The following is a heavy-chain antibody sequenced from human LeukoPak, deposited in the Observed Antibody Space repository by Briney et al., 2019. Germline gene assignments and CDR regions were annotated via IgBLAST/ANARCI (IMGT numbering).Heavy chain of an antibody. Sequence: SSETLSLTCTVSGGSISSGDYYWSWIRQPSGKGLEWIGYIYYSGSTYYNPSLKSRVTISVDTSKNQFSLKLSSVTAADTAVYYCARVPRPGYCSSTSCYPDAFDIWGQGTMVTVSS. CDR2: IYYSGST. D-gene: IGHD2-2*03. CDR1: GGSISSGDYY. V-gene: IGHV4-30-4*08. CDR3: ARVPRPGYCSSTSCYPDAFDI. J-gene: IGHJ3*02.